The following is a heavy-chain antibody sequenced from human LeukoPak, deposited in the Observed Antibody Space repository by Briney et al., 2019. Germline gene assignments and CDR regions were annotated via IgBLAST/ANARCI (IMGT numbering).Heavy chain of an antibody. V-gene: IGHV3-23*01. CDR3: AKDRSRITMARGDYFDY. J-gene: IGHJ4*02. D-gene: IGHD3-10*01. Sequence: GGSLRLSCAASGFTFSSYGMSWVRQAPGKGLEWVSAISGSGGSTYYADSVKGRFTISRDNSKNTLYLQMNSLRAEDTAVYYCAKDRSRITMARGDYFDYWGQGTLVTVSS. CDR2: ISGSGGST. CDR1: GFTFSSYG.